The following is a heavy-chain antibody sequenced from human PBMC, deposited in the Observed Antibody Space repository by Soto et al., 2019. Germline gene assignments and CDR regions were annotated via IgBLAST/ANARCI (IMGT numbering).Heavy chain of an antibody. CDR2: IYYSGST. D-gene: IGHD6-13*01. CDR3: ARRQSSSWYGL. V-gene: IGHV4-39*01. Sequence: QLQLQESGPGLVKPSETLSLTCTVSGGSISSSSYYWGWIRQPPGKGLEWIGSIYYSGSTYYNPSLKSRVTICVDTSKNQFSLKLSSVTAADTAVYYCARRQSSSWYGLWGQGTLVTVSS. J-gene: IGHJ4*02. CDR1: GGSISSSSYY.